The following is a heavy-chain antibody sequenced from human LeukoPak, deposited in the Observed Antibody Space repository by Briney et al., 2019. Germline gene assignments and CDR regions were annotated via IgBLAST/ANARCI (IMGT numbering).Heavy chain of an antibody. Sequence: GGSLRLSCAASGFTFSSYAMHWVRQAPGKGLEWVAVISYDGSNKYYADSVKGRFTISRDNSKNTLYLQMNSLRAEDTAVYYCARECHGMAFDYWGQGTLVTVSS. CDR2: ISYDGSNK. CDR3: ARECHGMAFDY. CDR1: GFTFSSYA. V-gene: IGHV3-30-3*01. D-gene: IGHD5-24*01. J-gene: IGHJ4*02.